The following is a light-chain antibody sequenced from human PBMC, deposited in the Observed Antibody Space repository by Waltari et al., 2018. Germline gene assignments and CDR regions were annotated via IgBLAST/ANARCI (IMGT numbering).Light chain of an antibody. Sequence: DVVLTQSPLSLSVTLGQPASISCRSSQSLMYTDGDTYLNWFQPRPGQSPRRLIYKVSSRDVGVPDRFSGSGSGTDFTLNISRVEAEDVAIYYCMQGTHWPPWTFGQGTKVEIK. J-gene: IGKJ1*01. CDR2: KVS. CDR3: MQGTHWPPWT. CDR1: QSLMYTDGDTY. V-gene: IGKV2-30*01.